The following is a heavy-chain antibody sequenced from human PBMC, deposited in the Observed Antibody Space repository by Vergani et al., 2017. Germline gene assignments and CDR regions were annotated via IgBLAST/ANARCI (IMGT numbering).Heavy chain of an antibody. J-gene: IGHJ4*02. V-gene: IGHV3-74*01. Sequence: EVQLVESGGGLVQPGGSLRLSCAASGFTFSSYWMHWVRQAPGKGLVWVSRINSDGSSTSYADAVKGGFTISRDNAKNTLYLHMNSLRAEDTAVYYCGRGRRNWGKHGGGYFDYWGQGTLVTVSS. CDR1: GFTFSSYW. CDR3: GRGRRNWGKHGGGYFDY. CDR2: INSDGSST. D-gene: IGHD7-27*01.